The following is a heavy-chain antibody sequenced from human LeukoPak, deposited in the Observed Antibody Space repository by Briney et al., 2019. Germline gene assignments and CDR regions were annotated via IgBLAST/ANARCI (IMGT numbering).Heavy chain of an antibody. J-gene: IGHJ4*02. CDR3: ARDMGWQQFDQ. Sequence: GGPLKLSLLASKFTLSNYWMTWFRQPPGKGLDRVANIKKDGGEKYYMESVKGRFTISRDNAKNSLYLQMNSLTVEDTAVYYCARDMGWQQFDQWGQGTLVTVSS. V-gene: IGHV3-7*01. CDR1: KFTLSNYW. CDR2: IKKDGGEK. D-gene: IGHD5-24*01.